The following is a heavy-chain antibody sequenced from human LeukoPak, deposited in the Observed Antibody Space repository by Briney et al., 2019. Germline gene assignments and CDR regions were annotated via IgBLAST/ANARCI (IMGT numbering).Heavy chain of an antibody. V-gene: IGHV1-2*02. CDR3: ARPMVRGRNWFDP. CDR1: GYTFTSYY. D-gene: IGHD3-10*01. J-gene: IGHJ5*02. Sequence: GASVKVSCKASGYTFTSYYMHWVRQAPGQGLEWMGWINPNSGGTNYAQKFQGRVTMTRDTSISTAYMELSRLRSDDTAVYYCARPMVRGRNWFDPWGQGTLVTVSS. CDR2: INPNSGGT.